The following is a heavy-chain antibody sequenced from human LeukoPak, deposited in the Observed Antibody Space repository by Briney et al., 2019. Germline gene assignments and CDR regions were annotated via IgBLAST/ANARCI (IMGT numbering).Heavy chain of an antibody. CDR1: GYSISSGYY. J-gene: IGHJ4*02. CDR3: ARRGGRGFFDY. CDR2: IYYSGST. D-gene: IGHD2-15*01. V-gene: IGHV4-38-2*01. Sequence: SETLSLTCAVSGYSISSGYYWGWIRQPPGKGLEWIGSIYYSGSTYYNPSLKSRVTISVDTSKNQFSLKLSSVTAADTAVYYCARRGGRGFFDYWGQGTLVTVSS.